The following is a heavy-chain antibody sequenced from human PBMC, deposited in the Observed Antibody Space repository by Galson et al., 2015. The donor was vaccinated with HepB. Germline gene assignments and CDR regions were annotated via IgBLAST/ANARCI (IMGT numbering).Heavy chain of an antibody. Sequence: SVKVSCKASGYTFTGYYMHWVRQAPGQGLEWMGWINPNSGGTNYAQKFQGWVTMTRDTSISTAYMELSRLRSDDTAVYYCARGTGSSWHYYYYYGMDVWGQGTTVTVSS. CDR2: INPNSGGT. J-gene: IGHJ6*02. V-gene: IGHV1-2*04. D-gene: IGHD6-13*01. CDR3: ARGTGSSWHYYYYYGMDV. CDR1: GYTFTGYY.